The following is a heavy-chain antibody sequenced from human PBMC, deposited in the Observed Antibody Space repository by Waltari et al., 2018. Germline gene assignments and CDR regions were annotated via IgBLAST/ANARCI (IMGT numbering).Heavy chain of an antibody. D-gene: IGHD3-16*01. V-gene: IGHV3-15*01. CDR3: TTDRFD. CDR2: IKSRSAGGTT. Sequence: EVQLVESGGGLVMPGGSLSLSCAASGFPFRTTWMSWVRQAPGKGLEWVGRIKSRSAGGTTDYTSPVKGRFTISRDDSQNTLHLQMNSLKTEDTAVYYCTTDRFDWGQGILVTVSS. CDR1: GFPFRTTW. J-gene: IGHJ4*02.